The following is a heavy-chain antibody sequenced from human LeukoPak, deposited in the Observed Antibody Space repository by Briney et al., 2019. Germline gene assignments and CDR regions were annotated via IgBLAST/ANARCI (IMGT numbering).Heavy chain of an antibody. Sequence: GRSLRLSCAASGFTFDDYAMHWVRQAPGKGLEWVSGISWNSGSIGYADSVKGRFTISRDNAKNSLYLQMNSLRAEDTALYYCAKDIGGGTYDILTGSDYWGQGTLVTVSS. J-gene: IGHJ4*02. CDR3: AKDIGGGTYDILTGSDY. CDR1: GFTFDDYA. V-gene: IGHV3-9*01. D-gene: IGHD3-9*01. CDR2: ISWNSGSI.